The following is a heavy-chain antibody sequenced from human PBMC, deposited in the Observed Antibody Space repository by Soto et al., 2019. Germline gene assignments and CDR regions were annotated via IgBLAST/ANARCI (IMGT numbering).Heavy chain of an antibody. D-gene: IGHD3-22*01. Sequence: LSLTCTVSGGPISRSTYYWGWIRQPPGQGLEWIGSLYYSGSTFYNPSLKSRVTISVDTSKNQFSLKVNSVTAADTAVYYCARLYYDSSGYYYLGYFDCWGQGTLVTVSS. CDR2: LYYSGST. V-gene: IGHV4-39*01. CDR3: ARLYYDSSGYYYLGYFDC. J-gene: IGHJ4*02. CDR1: GGPISRSTYY.